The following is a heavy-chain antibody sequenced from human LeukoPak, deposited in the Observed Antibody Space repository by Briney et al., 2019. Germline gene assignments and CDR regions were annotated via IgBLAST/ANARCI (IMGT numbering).Heavy chain of an antibody. CDR3: TRISADSGSSPFDY. CDR1: GFSLSTSGTR. D-gene: IGHD6-6*01. V-gene: IGHV2-70*04. Sequence: SGPTLVNPTQTPTLTCTFSGFSLSTSGTRVNWIRQPPGKALEWLARIDWDDDKFYTPSLKPRLTISKDTSKNQVVLTMTNMDPADTATYYCTRISADSGSSPFDYWGQGTLVTVSS. J-gene: IGHJ4*02. CDR2: IDWDDDK.